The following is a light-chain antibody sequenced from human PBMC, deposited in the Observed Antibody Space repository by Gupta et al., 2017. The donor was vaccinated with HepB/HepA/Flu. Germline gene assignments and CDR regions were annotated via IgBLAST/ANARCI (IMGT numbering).Light chain of an antibody. V-gene: IGKV3-11*01. CDR2: DAS. J-gene: IGKJ2*04. Sequence: EIELTQSPATLSLSPGASATLSCRASQSVSGYLVWFQQKPGQAPRLLIYDASDRATGIPARFSGRGSGTDFSLTISSLEPEDSAVYYCQHRSNWPLCSFGQGTKLEIK. CDR1: QSVSGY. CDR3: QHRSNWPLCS.